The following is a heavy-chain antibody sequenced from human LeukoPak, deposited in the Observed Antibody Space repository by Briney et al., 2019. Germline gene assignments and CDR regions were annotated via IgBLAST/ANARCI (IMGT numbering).Heavy chain of an antibody. CDR2: ISYDGSNK. CDR1: GFTFSSYG. D-gene: IGHD1-26*01. J-gene: IGHJ4*02. CDR3: ARDGLGLFDY. Sequence: PGGSLRLSCAASGFTFSSYGMHWVRQAPGKGLEWVAVISYDGSNKYYADSVKGRFTISRDNAKNTLYLQMNSLRAEDTAVYYCARDGLGLFDYWGQGTLVTVSS. V-gene: IGHV3-30*03.